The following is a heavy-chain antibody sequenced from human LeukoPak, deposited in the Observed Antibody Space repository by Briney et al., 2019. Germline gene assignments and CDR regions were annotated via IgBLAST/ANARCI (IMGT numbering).Heavy chain of an antibody. CDR3: ARDNSVEDTAWWFDP. Sequence: ASVKVSCKASGGTFSSYAISWVRQAPGQGLEWMGIINPSGGSTSYAQKFQGRVTMTRDMSTSTDYMELSSLRSEDTAVYYCARDNSVEDTAWWFDPWGQGTLVTVSS. D-gene: IGHD4-23*01. CDR1: GGTFSSYA. CDR2: INPSGGST. J-gene: IGHJ5*02. V-gene: IGHV1-46*01.